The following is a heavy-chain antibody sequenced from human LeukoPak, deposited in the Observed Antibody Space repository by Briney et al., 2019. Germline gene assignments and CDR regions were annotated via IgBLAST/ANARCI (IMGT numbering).Heavy chain of an antibody. CDR2: INPNSGGA. V-gene: IGHV1-2*02. Sequence: ASVKVSCKASGYTFTGYYMHWVRQAPGQGLEWMGWINPNSGGANYAQKFQGRVTMTRDTSISTAYMELSRMRSDDTAVDYCARVRTYYYDSSGYCDERAFDYWGQGTLVTVSS. J-gene: IGHJ4*02. D-gene: IGHD3-22*01. CDR1: GYTFTGYY. CDR3: ARVRTYYYDSSGYCDERAFDY.